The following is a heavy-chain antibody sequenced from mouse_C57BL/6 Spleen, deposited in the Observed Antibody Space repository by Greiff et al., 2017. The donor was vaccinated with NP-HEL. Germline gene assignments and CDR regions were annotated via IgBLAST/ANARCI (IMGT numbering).Heavy chain of an antibody. V-gene: IGHV3-6*01. CDR2: ISYDGSN. Sequence: EVQLQQSGPGLVKPSQSLSLTCSVTGYSITSGYYWNWIRQFPGNKLEWMGYISYDGSNNYNPSLKNRISITRDTAKNQFFLKLNSVTTEDTATYYCAREPITTGFAYWGQGTLVTVSA. D-gene: IGHD1-1*01. CDR3: AREPITTGFAY. J-gene: IGHJ3*01. CDR1: GYSITSGYY.